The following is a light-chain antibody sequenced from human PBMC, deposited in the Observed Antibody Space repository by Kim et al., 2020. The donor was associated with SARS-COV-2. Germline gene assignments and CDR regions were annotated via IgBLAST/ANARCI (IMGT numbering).Light chain of an antibody. J-gene: IGKJ2*01. CDR2: RAS. CDR1: QSISSW. V-gene: IGKV1-5*03. Sequence: SASVGDRVTITCRASQSISSWLAWYQQKAGKAPKVLIHRASSLESGVPSRFSGSGSGTEFTLTISSLQPDDFATYYCQQFSRYPYTFGPGTKLEI. CDR3: QQFSRYPYT.